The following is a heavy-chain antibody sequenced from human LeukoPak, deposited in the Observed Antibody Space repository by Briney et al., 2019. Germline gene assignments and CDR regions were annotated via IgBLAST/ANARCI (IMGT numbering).Heavy chain of an antibody. CDR2: IYRDGST. CDR3: AREGNYGSGSFEALDT. CDR1: GFIVSSNY. Sequence: SGGSLRLSCAASGFIVSSNYMNWVRQAPGKGLEWVSVIYRDGSTYYTDPVKGRFTISRDNSKNTLYLQMNSLRVEDTAMYYCAREGNYGSGSFEALDTWGQGTMVTVSS. J-gene: IGHJ3*02. V-gene: IGHV3-53*01. D-gene: IGHD3-10*01.